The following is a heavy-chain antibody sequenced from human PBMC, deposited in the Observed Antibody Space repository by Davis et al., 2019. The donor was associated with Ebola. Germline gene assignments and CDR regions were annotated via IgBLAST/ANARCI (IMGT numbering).Heavy chain of an antibody. Sequence: ASVKVSCMASGYTLINYYMHWVRQPPGQGLAWMGIINPKDGRTIYAQKFQGRVTITRDTHASTDYMELSSVRSEDTAVYYCARDGTYGGSHWGQGTLVTVSS. CDR2: INPKDGRT. V-gene: IGHV1-46*01. J-gene: IGHJ4*02. CDR1: GYTLINYY. D-gene: IGHD6-6*01. CDR3: ARDGTYGGSH.